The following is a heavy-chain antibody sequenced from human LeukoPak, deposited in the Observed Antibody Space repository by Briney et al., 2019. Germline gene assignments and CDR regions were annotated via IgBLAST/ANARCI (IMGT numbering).Heavy chain of an antibody. J-gene: IGHJ5*02. CDR3: ATAIRPAADWFDP. Sequence: GASVKVSCKVSGYTLTELSMHWVRQAPGKGLEWMGGFDPEDGETIYAQKFQGRVTMTEDTSTDTAYMELRNLRSEDTAVYYCATAIRPAADWFDPWGQGTLVTVSS. V-gene: IGHV1-24*01. CDR1: GYTLTELS. CDR2: FDPEDGET. D-gene: IGHD2-2*01.